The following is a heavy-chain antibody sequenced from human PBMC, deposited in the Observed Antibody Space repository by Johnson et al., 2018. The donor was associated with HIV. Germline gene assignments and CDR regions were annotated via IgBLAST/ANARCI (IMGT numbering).Heavy chain of an antibody. D-gene: IGHD3-22*01. CDR3: AKDKSGRYYDSSGYSLDDAFDS. CDR2: IRYDGSNK. V-gene: IGHV3-30*02. Sequence: QVQLVESGGGVVQPGGSLRLSCAASGFTFSSYGMHWVRQAPGKGLEWVAFIRYDGSNKYYADSVKGRFTISRDNSKNTLYLQMNSLRAEDTAVYYCAKDKSGRYYDSSGYSLDDAFDSWGQGTMVTVSS. CDR1: GFTFSSYG. J-gene: IGHJ3*02.